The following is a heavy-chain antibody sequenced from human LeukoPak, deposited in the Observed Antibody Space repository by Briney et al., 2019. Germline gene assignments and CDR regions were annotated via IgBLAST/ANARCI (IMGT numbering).Heavy chain of an antibody. J-gene: IGHJ6*02. CDR2: IGTAGDT. CDR3: ARGGSTSSYYYYGMDV. Sequence: PGGSLRLSCAASGFTLSSYDMHWVRQATGKGLEWVSAIGTAGDTYYPGSVKGRFTISRENAKNSLYLQMNSLRAGDTAVYYCARGGSTSSYYYYGMDVWGQGTTVTVSS. V-gene: IGHV3-13*01. D-gene: IGHD2-2*01. CDR1: GFTLSSYD.